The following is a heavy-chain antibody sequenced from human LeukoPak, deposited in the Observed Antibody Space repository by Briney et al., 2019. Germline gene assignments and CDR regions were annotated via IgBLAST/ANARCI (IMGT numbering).Heavy chain of an antibody. V-gene: IGHV4-31*03. J-gene: IGHJ5*02. D-gene: IGHD1-26*01. CDR1: GGSISSGGYY. CDR3: ARDLPRWETFDP. Sequence: PSETLSLTCTVSGGSISSGGYYWSWIRQHPGKDLEWIGYIYYSGSTYYNPSLKSRVTISVDTSKNQFSLKLSSVTAADTAVYYCARDLPRWETFDPWGQGTLVTVSS. CDR2: IYYSGST.